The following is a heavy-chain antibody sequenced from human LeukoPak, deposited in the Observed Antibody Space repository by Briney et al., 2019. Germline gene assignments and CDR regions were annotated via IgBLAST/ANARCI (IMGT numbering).Heavy chain of an antibody. D-gene: IGHD1-26*01. Sequence: GGSLRLSCAASGFAVSTNYLSWVRQAPGKGLEWVSDIYSDGSTYYTDSVKGRFTISRDNSKNTLYLQMNSLRPEDTAVYYCARDQRSESYCPWGWFDPWGQGTLVTVSS. CDR3: ARDQRSESYCPWGWFDP. CDR1: GFAVSTNY. J-gene: IGHJ5*02. CDR2: IYSDGST. V-gene: IGHV3-66*02.